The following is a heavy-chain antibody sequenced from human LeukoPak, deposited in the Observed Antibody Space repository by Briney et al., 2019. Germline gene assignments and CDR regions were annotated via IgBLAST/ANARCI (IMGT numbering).Heavy chain of an antibody. V-gene: IGHV3-73*01. CDR2: IRSKANSYAT. Sequence: GGSLRLSCAASGFTFSGSAMHWVRQASGKGLEWVGRIRSKANSYATAYAAPVKGRFTISRDDSKNTAYLQMNSLKTEDTAVYYCTSLTYYYDSSGYLWGQGTLVTVSS. D-gene: IGHD3-22*01. CDR1: GFTFSGSA. J-gene: IGHJ4*02. CDR3: TSLTYYYDSSGYL.